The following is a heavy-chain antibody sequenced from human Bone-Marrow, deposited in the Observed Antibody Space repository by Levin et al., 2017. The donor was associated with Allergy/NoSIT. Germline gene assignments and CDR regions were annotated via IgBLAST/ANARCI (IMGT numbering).Heavy chain of an antibody. CDR3: VRSDEGGMDV. CDR1: GFTFNSYD. J-gene: IGHJ6*02. CDR2: LGSAGDT. Sequence: GGSLRLSCAASGFTFNSYDMHWVRHATGKGLEWVSSLGSAGDTYYPGSVKGRFTISRENAKNSLYLQMNSLRAGDTAVYYCVRSDEGGMDVWGQGTTVTVSS. V-gene: IGHV3-13*01.